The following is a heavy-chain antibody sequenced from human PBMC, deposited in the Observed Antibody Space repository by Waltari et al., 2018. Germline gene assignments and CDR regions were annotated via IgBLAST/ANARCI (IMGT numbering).Heavy chain of an antibody. Sequence: QLQEAGPGLATPSGTLSLTCRVSGDSVTSNYWWSWVRQPPERGLEWIGQIHGSGRTNYNPSLESRVTISIDMSNNQFSLKVTSTTAADTAVYYCARDRGRGLYLDSWGQGTLVTVSP. CDR2: IHGSGRT. CDR1: GDSVTSNYW. D-gene: IGHD2-15*01. V-gene: IGHV4-4*02. CDR3: ARDRGRGLYLDS. J-gene: IGHJ4*02.